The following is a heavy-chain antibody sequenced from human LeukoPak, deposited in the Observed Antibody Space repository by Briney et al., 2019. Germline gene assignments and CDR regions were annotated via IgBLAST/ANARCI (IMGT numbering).Heavy chain of an antibody. CDR1: GFTFSSYA. CDR2: LSYDGSNK. Sequence: WGSLRLSCAASGFTFSSYAMHWVRQAPGKGLEWVAVLSYDGSNKYYAGSVKGRFTISRDNSKNSLYLQMNSLKTEDTAVYYCARGYCRSTTSCYFDYWDQGTLVTVSS. CDR3: ARGYCRSTTSCYFDY. D-gene: IGHD2/OR15-2a*01. J-gene: IGHJ4*02. V-gene: IGHV3-30*07.